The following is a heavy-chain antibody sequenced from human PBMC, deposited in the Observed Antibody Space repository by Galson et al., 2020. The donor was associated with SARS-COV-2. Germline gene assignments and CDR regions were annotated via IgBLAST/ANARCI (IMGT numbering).Heavy chain of an antibody. CDR3: ARVPTSIAVAVYFDY. D-gene: IGHD6-19*01. J-gene: IGHJ4*02. V-gene: IGHV3-30-3*01. Sequence: GGSLRLSCAASGFTFSSYAMHWVRQAPGKGLEWVAVISYDGSTTYSADSVKGRFTISRDNSKNTLYLQMNSLRAEDTAVYYCARVPTSIAVAVYFDYWGQGTLVTVSS. CDR1: GFTFSSYA. CDR2: ISYDGSTT.